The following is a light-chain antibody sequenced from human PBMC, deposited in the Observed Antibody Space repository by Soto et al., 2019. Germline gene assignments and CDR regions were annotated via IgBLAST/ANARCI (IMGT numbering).Light chain of an antibody. Sequence: EIVMTQSPATLSVSPGERATLSCRASQSVSSNLAWYQQKPGQAPRLLIYGASTRDTGIPDRFSGSGSGTDFTLTIARLEPEDFAVYYCQQYGDSPRTFGQGTRLEIK. J-gene: IGKJ5*01. CDR3: QQYGDSPRT. CDR1: QSVSSN. V-gene: IGKV3-15*01. CDR2: GAS.